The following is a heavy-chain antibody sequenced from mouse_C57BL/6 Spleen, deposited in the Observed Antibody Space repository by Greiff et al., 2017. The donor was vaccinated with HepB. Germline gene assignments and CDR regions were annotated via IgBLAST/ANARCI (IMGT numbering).Heavy chain of an antibody. D-gene: IGHD2-4*01. CDR2: IDPETGGT. Sequence: VKLVESGAELVRPGASVTLSCKASGYTFTDYEMHWVKQTPVHGLEWIGAIDPETGGTAYNQKFKGKAILTADKSSSTAYMELRSLTSEDSAVYYCTSSGDDYDFWFAYWGQGTLVTVSA. V-gene: IGHV1-15*01. CDR1: GYTFTDYE. CDR3: TSSGDDYDFWFAY. J-gene: IGHJ3*01.